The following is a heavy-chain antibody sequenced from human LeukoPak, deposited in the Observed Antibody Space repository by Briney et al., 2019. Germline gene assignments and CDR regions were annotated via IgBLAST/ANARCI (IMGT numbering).Heavy chain of an antibody. CDR2: ISAYNGNT. V-gene: IGHV1-18*01. D-gene: IGHD6-13*01. J-gene: IGHJ6*02. Sequence: ASVKVSCKASGYTFTSYGISWVRQAPGQGLEWMGWISAYNGNTNYAQKLQGRVTMTTDTSTSTAYMELRSLRSDDTAVYYCARDGSSWPGYYYYCMDVWGQGTTVTVSS. CDR3: ARDGSSWPGYYYYCMDV. CDR1: GYTFTSYG.